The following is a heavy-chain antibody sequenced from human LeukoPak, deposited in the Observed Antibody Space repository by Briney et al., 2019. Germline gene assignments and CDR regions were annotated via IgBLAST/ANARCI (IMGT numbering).Heavy chain of an antibody. V-gene: IGHV1-24*01. CDR1: GYTLTELS. D-gene: IGHD6-19*01. J-gene: IGHJ4*02. Sequence: ASVKVSCKGSGYTLTELSMHWMRQAPGKGLEWMGGFDPEDGETIYAQKFQGRVTMTEDTSTDTAYMELSSLRSEDTAVYYCATTGSGWYVFDYWGQGTLVTVSS. CDR2: FDPEDGET. CDR3: ATTGSGWYVFDY.